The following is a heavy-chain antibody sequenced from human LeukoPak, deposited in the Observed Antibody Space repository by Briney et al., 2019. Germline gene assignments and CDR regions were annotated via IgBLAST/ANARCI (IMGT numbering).Heavy chain of an antibody. J-gene: IGHJ6*02. Sequence: ASVKVSCKASGYTFTSYYMHWVRQAPGQGLEWMGILNPSGGSTSYAQKFQGRVTMTRDTSTSTVYMELSSLRSEDTAVYYCARGGSIAARYYYYYYGMDVWGQGTTVTVSS. CDR2: LNPSGGST. D-gene: IGHD6-6*01. CDR3: ARGGSIAARYYYYYYGMDV. V-gene: IGHV1-46*01. CDR1: GYTFTSYY.